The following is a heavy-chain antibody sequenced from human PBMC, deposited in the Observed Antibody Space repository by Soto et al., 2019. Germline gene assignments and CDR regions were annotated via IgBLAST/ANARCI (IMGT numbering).Heavy chain of an antibody. CDR1: GFTFSSYA. CDR2: ISGSGGST. Sequence: GGSLRLSCAASGFTFSSYAMSWVRQAPGKGLEWVSAISGSGGSTYYADSVKGRFTISRDNSKNTLYLQMNSLRAEDTAVYYCAKDGDKYCSGGSWCSWGYYMDVWGKGTTVTVSS. J-gene: IGHJ6*03. D-gene: IGHD2-15*01. V-gene: IGHV3-23*01. CDR3: AKDGDKYCSGGSWCSWGYYMDV.